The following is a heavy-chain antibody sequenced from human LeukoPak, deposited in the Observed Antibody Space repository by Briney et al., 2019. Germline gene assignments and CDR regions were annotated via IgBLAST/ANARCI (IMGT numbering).Heavy chain of an antibody. V-gene: IGHV3-74*01. CDR3: ARGHPKYNWNGDAFDI. J-gene: IGHJ3*02. CDR1: GFTFSTYW. CDR2: INSDVSST. Sequence: GGSLRLSCAASGFTFSTYWMHWVRQAPGKGLVWVSRINSDVSSTSYADAVKGRFTISRDNAKNTLYLQMNSLRAEDTAVYYCARGHPKYNWNGDAFDIWGQGTMVTVSS. D-gene: IGHD1-1*01.